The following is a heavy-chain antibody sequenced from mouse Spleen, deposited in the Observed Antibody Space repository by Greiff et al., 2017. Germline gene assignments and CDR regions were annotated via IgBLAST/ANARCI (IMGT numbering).Heavy chain of an antibody. D-gene: IGHD1-2*01. J-gene: IGHJ3*01. Sequence: QVQLQQSGAELVRPGASVTLSCKASGYTFTDYEMHWVKQTPVHGLEWIGAIDPATGGTAYNQKFKGKATLTADKSSSTAYMELRSLTSEDSAVYYCTKDCSYGYPFAYWGQGTLVTVSA. CDR1: GYTFTDYE. CDR3: TKDCSYGYPFAY. CDR2: IDPATGGT. V-gene: IGHV1-15*01.